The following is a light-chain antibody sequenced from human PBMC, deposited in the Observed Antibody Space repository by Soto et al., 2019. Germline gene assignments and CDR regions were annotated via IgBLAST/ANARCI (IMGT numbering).Light chain of an antibody. CDR3: SSYTTSNTVV. CDR2: LND. Sequence: QSVLTQPPSLSATPGQRVNISCSGSFSNIGDNAVNWYQQLPGAAPKLLIYLNDQRPSGVPDRFSGSKSGTSAFLAISGLQAEDEADYYCSSYTTSNTVVFGGGTKVTVL. V-gene: IGLV1-44*01. J-gene: IGLJ2*01. CDR1: FSNIGDNA.